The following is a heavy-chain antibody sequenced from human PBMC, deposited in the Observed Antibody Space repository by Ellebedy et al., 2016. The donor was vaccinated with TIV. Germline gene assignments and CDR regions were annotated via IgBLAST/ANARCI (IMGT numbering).Heavy chain of an antibody. CDR3: ARDRGYDTLDY. V-gene: IGHV3-7*01. J-gene: IGHJ4*02. Sequence: GESLKISCAASGFPISNFWMAWVRQAPGKGLQWVGNTKEDGSERYYVDSVRGRFTISRDNTKNSLYLEMNSLRVEDTAVYYCARDRGYDTLDYWGQGILVTVSS. CDR2: TKEDGSER. D-gene: IGHD5-12*01. CDR1: GFPISNFW.